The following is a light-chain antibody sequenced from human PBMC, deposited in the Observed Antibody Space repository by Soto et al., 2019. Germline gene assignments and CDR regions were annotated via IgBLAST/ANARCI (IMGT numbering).Light chain of an antibody. CDR3: QQYGSSPKT. V-gene: IGKV3-20*01. CDR1: QSVRSSC. Sequence: EIVWTQSPGTLSLSPGESDTLSCSASQSVRSSCLAWDQQKPGQAPRLLIYGASNRATRIPDRFSGSGSGTDFTITISRLEPEDFALYYCQQYGSSPKTFGQGTRLEIE. J-gene: IGKJ5*01. CDR2: GAS.